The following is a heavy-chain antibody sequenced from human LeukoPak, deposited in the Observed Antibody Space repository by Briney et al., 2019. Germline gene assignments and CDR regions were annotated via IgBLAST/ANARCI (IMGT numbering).Heavy chain of an antibody. D-gene: IGHD3-22*01. CDR1: GYTFTSYD. CDR3: ARALSVVILFDY. J-gene: IGHJ4*02. CDR2: INAYNGNT. Sequence: ASVKVSCKASGYTFTSYDISWVRQAPGQGPEWMGWINAYNGNTNYAQKFQGRVTMTTDTSTSTAYMELRSLRSDDTAVYYCARALSVVILFDYWGQGTLVTVSS. V-gene: IGHV1-18*01.